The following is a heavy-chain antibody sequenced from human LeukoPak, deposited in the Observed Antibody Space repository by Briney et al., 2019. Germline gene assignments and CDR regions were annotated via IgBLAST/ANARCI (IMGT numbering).Heavy chain of an antibody. J-gene: IGHJ6*02. Sequence: GGSLRLSRTASGFTFSSYEMNWVRQAPGKGLEWVSYIRGSGTTIDYADSVKGRFTISRVNAKNSLYLQMSSLRGEDTAVYYCARASRFYYYGMDVWGQGTTVTVSS. V-gene: IGHV3-48*03. CDR2: IRGSGTTI. CDR1: GFTFSSYE. CDR3: ARASRFYYYGMDV.